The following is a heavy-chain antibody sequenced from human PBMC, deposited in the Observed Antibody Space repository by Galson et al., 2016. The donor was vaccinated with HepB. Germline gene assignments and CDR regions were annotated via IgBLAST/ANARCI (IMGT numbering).Heavy chain of an antibody. CDR1: GFAFNSYG. Sequence: SLRLSCAASGFAFNSYGMHWVRQAPGKGLEWVALVWYDEINKFYRDSVKCRFTISRDNSKNTLYLQMNNLRAEDKAVYSCESGTTMTPDYFDYCGQGTLVTVSS. V-gene: IGHV3-33*01. D-gene: IGHD4-17*01. CDR3: ESGTTMTPDYFDY. CDR2: VWYDEINK. J-gene: IGHJ4*02.